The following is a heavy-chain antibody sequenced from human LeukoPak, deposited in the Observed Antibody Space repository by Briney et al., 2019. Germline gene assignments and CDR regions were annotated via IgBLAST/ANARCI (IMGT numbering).Heavy chain of an antibody. J-gene: IGHJ1*01. D-gene: IGHD2-15*01. CDR2: IHYSGST. CDR3: ASSESQGFLQH. CDR1: GGSMSGGGYY. Sequence: SETLSLTCTVSGGSMSGGGYYWSWIRQYPGKGLEWIGYIHYSGSTYYNPSLKSRVTISVDTSKNQFSLKLSSVTAADTAVYYCASSESQGFLQHWGQGTLVTVSS. V-gene: IGHV4-31*03.